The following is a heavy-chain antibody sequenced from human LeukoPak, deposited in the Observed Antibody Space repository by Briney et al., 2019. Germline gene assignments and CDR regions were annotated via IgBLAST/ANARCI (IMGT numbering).Heavy chain of an antibody. D-gene: IGHD4-11*01. CDR1: GFTFSSYG. Sequence: GRSLRLSCAASGFTFSSYGMHWVRPAPGKGLEWVAVIWYDGSNKYYADSVKGRFTISRDNSKNTLYLQMNSLRAEGMAVYYCAKISDYSNFLDYWGQGTLVTVSS. CDR3: AKISDYSNFLDY. V-gene: IGHV3-33*06. J-gene: IGHJ4*02. CDR2: IWYDGSNK.